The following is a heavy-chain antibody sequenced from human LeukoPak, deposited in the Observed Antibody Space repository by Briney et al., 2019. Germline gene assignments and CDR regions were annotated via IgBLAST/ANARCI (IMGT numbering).Heavy chain of an antibody. D-gene: IGHD3-10*01. CDR2: FSSSGTTI. CDR3: ARAGQPVLLWFGESYFDY. J-gene: IGHJ4*02. Sequence: PGGSLRLSCAASGFTFRSYEMNWVRQAPGKGLEWVSYFSSSGTTIYYAEAVKSRFTISRDNDSNSLFLQMNSLRAEDTAVYYCARAGQPVLLWFGESYFDYWGQGTLVTVSS. CDR1: GFTFRSYE. V-gene: IGHV3-48*03.